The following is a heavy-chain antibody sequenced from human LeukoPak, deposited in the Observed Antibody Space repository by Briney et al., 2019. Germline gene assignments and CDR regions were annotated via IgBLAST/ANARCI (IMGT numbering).Heavy chain of an antibody. V-gene: IGHV1-69*06. CDR2: IIPIFGTA. CDR1: GGTFSSYA. CDR3: ARGGVVPAARNWFDP. J-gene: IGHJ5*02. Sequence: ASVKVSCKASGGTFSSYAISWVRQATGQGLEWMGGIIPIFGTANYAQKFQGRVTITADKSTSTAYMELSSLRSEDTAVYYCARGGVVPAARNWFDPWGQGTLVTVSS. D-gene: IGHD2-2*01.